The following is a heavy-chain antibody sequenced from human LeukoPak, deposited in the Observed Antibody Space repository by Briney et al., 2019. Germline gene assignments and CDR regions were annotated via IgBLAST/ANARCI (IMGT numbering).Heavy chain of an antibody. Sequence: GGSLRLSCAASVFTFSSYEMNWVRQAPGKGLEWVSYISSSGSTIYYADSVKGRFTISRDNAKNSLYLQMNSLRAEDTAVYYCAAWGYCSGGSCYRFSFRDYFDYWGQGSLVTVSS. CDR2: ISSSGSTI. V-gene: IGHV3-48*03. CDR3: AAWGYCSGGSCYRFSFRDYFDY. D-gene: IGHD2-15*01. CDR1: VFTFSSYE. J-gene: IGHJ4*02.